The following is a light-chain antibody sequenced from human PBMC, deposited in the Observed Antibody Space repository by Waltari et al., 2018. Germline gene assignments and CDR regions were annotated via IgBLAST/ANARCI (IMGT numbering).Light chain of an antibody. V-gene: IGKV1-39*01. Sequence: DIQMTQSPSSLSASVGDRVTITCRANQSISSHLSWYQLKPGKAPKVLIYDASSLQSGVPSRSSGHGSWTDFTLTISSLQPEDFAAYYCQQSYSSPRTFGQGTRVEIK. CDR1: QSISSH. J-gene: IGKJ1*01. CDR3: QQSYSSPRT. CDR2: DAS.